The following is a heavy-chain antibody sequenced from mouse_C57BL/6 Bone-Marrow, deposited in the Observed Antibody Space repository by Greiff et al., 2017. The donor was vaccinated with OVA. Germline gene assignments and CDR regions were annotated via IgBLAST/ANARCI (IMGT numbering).Heavy chain of an antibody. CDR1: GYTFTSYW. V-gene: IGHV1-55*01. CDR2: IYPGSGST. D-gene: IGHD1-1*01. J-gene: IGHJ2*01. Sequence: VQLQQPGAELVKPGASVKMSCKASGYTFTSYWITWVKQRPGQGLEWIGDIYPGSGSTNYNEKFKSKATLTVDTSSSTAYMPLSSLTSEDSAVYYCARWGYYGSYFDYWGQGPTLTVSS. CDR3: ARWGYYGSYFDY.